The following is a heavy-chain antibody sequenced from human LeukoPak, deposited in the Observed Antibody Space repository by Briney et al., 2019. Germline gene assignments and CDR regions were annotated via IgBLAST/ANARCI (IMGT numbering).Heavy chain of an antibody. Sequence: SETLSLTCTVSGGSISSSSYYWGWIRQPPGKGLEWIGSIYYSGSTYYNPSLKSRVTISVDTSKNQFSLKLSSVTAADTAVYYCASSDVAPQDYWGQGTLVTVSS. D-gene: IGHD5-12*01. CDR1: GGSISSSSYY. V-gene: IGHV4-39*01. J-gene: IGHJ4*02. CDR3: ASSDVAPQDY. CDR2: IYYSGST.